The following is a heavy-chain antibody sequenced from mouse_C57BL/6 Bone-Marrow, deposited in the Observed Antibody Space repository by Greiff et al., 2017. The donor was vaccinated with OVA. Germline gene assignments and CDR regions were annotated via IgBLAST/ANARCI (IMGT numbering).Heavy chain of an antibody. CDR2: IYPGDGDT. CDR3: AGLRRFAY. J-gene: IGHJ3*01. Sequence: VKLQESGAELVKPGASVKISCKASGYAFSSYWMNWVKQRPGKGLEWIGQIYPGDGDTNYNGKFKGKATLTADKSSSTAYMQLSSLISEDSAVYFCAGLRRFAYWGQGTLVTVSA. CDR1: GYAFSSYW. D-gene: IGHD2-12*01. V-gene: IGHV1-80*01.